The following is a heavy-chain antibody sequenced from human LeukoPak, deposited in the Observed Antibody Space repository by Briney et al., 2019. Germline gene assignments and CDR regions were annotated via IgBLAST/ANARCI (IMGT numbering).Heavy chain of an antibody. V-gene: IGHV3-9*01. J-gene: IGHJ4*02. CDR3: AKDIFTGIAAAGAIDY. D-gene: IGHD6-13*01. CDR2: ISWNSGSI. Sequence: GGSLRLSCAASRFTFDDYAMHWVRQAPGKGLEWVSGISWNSGSIGYADSVKGRFTISRDNAKNSLYLQMNSLRAEDTALYYCAKDIFTGIAAAGAIDYWGQGTLVTVSS. CDR1: RFTFDDYA.